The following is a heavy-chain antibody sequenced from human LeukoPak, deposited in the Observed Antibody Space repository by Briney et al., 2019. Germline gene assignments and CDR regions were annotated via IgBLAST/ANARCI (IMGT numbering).Heavy chain of an antibody. D-gene: IGHD3-9*01. Sequence: GGSLRLSCAASGFTFSSYGMHWVRQAPGKGLEWVTFIRYDGSNKYYADSVKGRFTISRDNSKNTLYLQMNSLRAEDTAVYYCAKVEGYDILTGYPFDYWGQGTLVTVSS. CDR2: IRYDGSNK. J-gene: IGHJ4*02. CDR1: GFTFSSYG. CDR3: AKVEGYDILTGYPFDY. V-gene: IGHV3-30*02.